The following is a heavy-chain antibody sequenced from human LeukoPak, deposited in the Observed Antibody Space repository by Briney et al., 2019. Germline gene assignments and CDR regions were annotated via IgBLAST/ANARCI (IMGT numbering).Heavy chain of an antibody. CDR1: GFTFSDHY. D-gene: IGHD5-18*01. CDR2: ISSSSSDT. J-gene: IGHJ4*02. CDR3: ARSLSAYTPLAVDY. Sequence: GGSLRLSCAASGFTFSDHYMSWIRQAPGKGLEWVSYISSSSSDTNYADSVKGRFTISRDNAKNSLSLQMNSLRAEDTAVYYCARSLSAYTPLAVDYGGQGTLVSVSS. V-gene: IGHV3-11*03.